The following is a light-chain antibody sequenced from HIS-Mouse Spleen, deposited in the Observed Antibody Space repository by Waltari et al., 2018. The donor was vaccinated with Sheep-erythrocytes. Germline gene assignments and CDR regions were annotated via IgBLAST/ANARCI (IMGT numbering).Light chain of an antibody. CDR1: ALPKQY. V-gene: IGLV3-25*03. J-gene: IGLJ2*01. CDR2: KDS. CDR3: QSADSSGTYPV. Sequence: SYELTQPPSVSVSPGQTARITCSGDALPKQYAYWYPQKPGQAPVLGIYKDSERPSGIPERFSGSSSGTTVTLTISGVQAEDEADYYCQSADSSGTYPVFGGGTKLTVL.